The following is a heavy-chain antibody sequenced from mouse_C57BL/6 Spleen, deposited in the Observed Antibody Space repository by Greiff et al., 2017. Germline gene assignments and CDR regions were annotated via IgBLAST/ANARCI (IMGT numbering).Heavy chain of an antibody. CDR3: ARDRGTVVAEGGFDY. Sequence: EVKLMESEGGLVQPGSSMKLSCTASGYTFSDYYMAWVRQVPEKGLEWVANINYDGSSTNYLDSLKSRFIISRDNATNILYLQMSSLKSEDISTYYCARDRGTVVAEGGFDYWGQGTTLTVAS. J-gene: IGHJ2*01. CDR2: INYDGSST. V-gene: IGHV5-16*01. CDR1: GYTFSDYY. D-gene: IGHD1-1*01.